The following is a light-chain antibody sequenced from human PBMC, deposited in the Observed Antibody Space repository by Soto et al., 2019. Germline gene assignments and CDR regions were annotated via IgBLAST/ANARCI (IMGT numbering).Light chain of an antibody. V-gene: IGKV3D-20*01. CDR1: QSVSSS. Sequence: EILMTLSPATLSVSARERVTITCRASQSVSSSLAWYQQKPGQAPRLLIFDASTRASGVPDRFSGSGSGTDFTLTISRLEPEDFAVYYCQQYGASPWTFGQGTKVDIK. J-gene: IGKJ1*01. CDR3: QQYGASPWT. CDR2: DAS.